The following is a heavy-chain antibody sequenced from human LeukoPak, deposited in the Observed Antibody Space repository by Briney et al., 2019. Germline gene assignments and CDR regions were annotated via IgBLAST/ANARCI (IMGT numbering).Heavy chain of an antibody. V-gene: IGHV1-18*01. CDR2: ISAYNGNT. D-gene: IGHD3-22*01. Sequence: ASVKVSCKASGYTFTSYGISWVRQAPGQGLEWMGWISAYNGNTNYAQKLQGRVTMTTDTSTSTAYMELRSLRSDDTAVYYCARVREYYYDSSGYNDAFDIWGQGTLVTVSS. CDR1: GYTFTSYG. CDR3: ARVREYYYDSSGYNDAFDI. J-gene: IGHJ4*02.